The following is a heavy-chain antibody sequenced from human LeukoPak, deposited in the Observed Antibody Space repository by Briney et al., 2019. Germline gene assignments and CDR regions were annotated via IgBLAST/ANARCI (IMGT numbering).Heavy chain of an antibody. V-gene: IGHV3-23*01. Sequence: GGSLRLSCAASGFTFSSYAMSWVRQAPGKGLEWVSAISGSGGSTYYADSVKGRFTISRDNSKNTLYPQMNSLRAEDTAVYYCAKNYYGDSRHFDYWGQGTLVTVSS. CDR1: GFTFSSYA. CDR3: AKNYYGDSRHFDY. CDR2: ISGSGGST. J-gene: IGHJ4*02. D-gene: IGHD4-17*01.